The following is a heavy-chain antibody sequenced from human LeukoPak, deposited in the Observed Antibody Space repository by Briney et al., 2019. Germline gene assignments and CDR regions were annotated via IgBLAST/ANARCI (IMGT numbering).Heavy chain of an antibody. V-gene: IGHV4-61*01. CDR3: VREASTSYYDSSGYYRQTETFDV. Sequence: PSETLSLTCTVSGGSVSSDTYYWNWIRKSPGKGLEWVGFVYYSGRTKYNPSLKSRVTISIDRPKNQVSLKLKSVTAADTAIYFCVREASTSYYDSSGYYRQTETFDVWGQGTMVTVSS. CDR1: GGSVSSDTYY. CDR2: VYYSGRT. J-gene: IGHJ3*01. D-gene: IGHD3-22*01.